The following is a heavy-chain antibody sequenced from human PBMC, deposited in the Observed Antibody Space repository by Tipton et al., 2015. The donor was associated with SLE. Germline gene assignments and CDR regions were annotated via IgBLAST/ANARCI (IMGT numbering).Heavy chain of an antibody. V-gene: IGHV3-48*03. D-gene: IGHD6-19*01. Sequence: GSLRLSCAASGFTFSSYEMNWVRQAPGKGLEWVSYISSSGSTIYYADSVKGRFTISRDNAKNSLYLQMNSLRAEDTAVYYCAKGEGSGWSLFDYWGQGTLVTVSS. CDR3: AKGEGSGWSLFDY. CDR2: ISSSGSTI. CDR1: GFTFSSYE. J-gene: IGHJ4*02.